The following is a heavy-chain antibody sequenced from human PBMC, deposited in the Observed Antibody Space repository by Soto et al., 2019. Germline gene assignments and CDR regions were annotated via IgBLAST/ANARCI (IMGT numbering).Heavy chain of an antibody. CDR3: ARVKLLWFGEFNPTFDC. V-gene: IGHV4-30-2*01. Sequence: TLRHTCAVAEGKSGGVGCCWSCKQQPPGKGLEWIGYIYHSGSTYYNPSLKSRVTISVDRYKNQFSLKLSSVTAADTAVYYRARVKLLWFGEFNPTFDCWGQGTLVTVSS. CDR1: EGKSGGVGCC. J-gene: IGHJ4*02. D-gene: IGHD3-10*01. CDR2: IYHSGST.